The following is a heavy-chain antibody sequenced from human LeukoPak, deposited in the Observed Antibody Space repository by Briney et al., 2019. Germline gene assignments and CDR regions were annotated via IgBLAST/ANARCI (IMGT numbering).Heavy chain of an antibody. CDR1: GYTFTGYY. Sequence: ASVKVSCKASGYTFTGYYMHWVRQAPGQGLEWMGWINPNSGGTNYAQKFQGWVTMTRDTSISTAYMELSRLRSDDTAVYYCARAGNDFWSGYYKGHNWFDPWGQGTLVTVSS. D-gene: IGHD3-3*01. CDR2: INPNSGGT. V-gene: IGHV1-2*04. CDR3: ARAGNDFWSGYYKGHNWFDP. J-gene: IGHJ5*02.